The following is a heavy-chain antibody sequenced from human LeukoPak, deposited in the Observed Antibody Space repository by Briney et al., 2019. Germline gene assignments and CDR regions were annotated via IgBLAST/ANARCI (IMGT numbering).Heavy chain of an antibody. V-gene: IGHV3-30*02. CDR2: IRYDGSNK. J-gene: IGHJ6*03. D-gene: IGHD4/OR15-4a*01. CDR3: AESAKSSSWPDYYYYYMDV. CDR1: GFTFSSYG. Sequence: GGSLRLSCAASGFTFSSYGMHWVRQAPGKGLEWVAFIRYDGSNKYYADSVKGRFTISRDNSKNTLYLQMNSLRAEDTAVYYCAESAKSSSWPDYYYYYMDVWGKGTTITVSS.